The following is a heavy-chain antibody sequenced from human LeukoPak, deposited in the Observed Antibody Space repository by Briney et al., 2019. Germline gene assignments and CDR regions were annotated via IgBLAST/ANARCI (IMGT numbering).Heavy chain of an antibody. J-gene: IGHJ4*02. CDR2: INPNSGGT. D-gene: IGHD3-16*01. Sequence: GASVKVSCKASGYTFTGYYMHWVRQAPGQGLEWMGWINPNSGGTNYAQKFQGRVTMTRDTSISTAYMELSRLRSDDTAVYYCATLDLTVWGSYSGYWGQGTLVTVSS. CDR3: ATLDLTVWGSYSGY. V-gene: IGHV1-2*02. CDR1: GYTFTGYY.